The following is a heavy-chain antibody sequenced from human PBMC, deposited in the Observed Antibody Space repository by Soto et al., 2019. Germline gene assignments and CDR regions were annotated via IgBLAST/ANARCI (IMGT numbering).Heavy chain of an antibody. Sequence: SETLSLTCTVSGGSITTSSYYWGWIRQPPGKGLEWIGNIYYTETTYYKPSLKSRLTISVDTSKNQFSLNLSSVTAADTAVYYCARHLVAGWIDPWGQGTQVTVSS. CDR3: ARHLVAGWIDP. D-gene: IGHD2-8*02. CDR2: IYYTETT. J-gene: IGHJ5*02. V-gene: IGHV4-39*07. CDR1: GGSITTSSYY.